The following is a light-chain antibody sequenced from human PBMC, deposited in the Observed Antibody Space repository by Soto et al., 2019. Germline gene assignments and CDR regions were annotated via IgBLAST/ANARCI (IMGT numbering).Light chain of an antibody. CDR3: QSYDSSLSAYV. J-gene: IGLJ1*01. CDR1: SSNIGAGYD. V-gene: IGLV1-40*01. Sequence: QSVLTQPPSVSGGAPGQRVTISCTGTSSNIGAGYDVSWYQHLPGTAPKLLIYGNRFRPSGVPDRFSGSQSGTSASLAITGLQAEGEADYYCQSYDSSLSAYVFGAGTKLTVL. CDR2: GNR.